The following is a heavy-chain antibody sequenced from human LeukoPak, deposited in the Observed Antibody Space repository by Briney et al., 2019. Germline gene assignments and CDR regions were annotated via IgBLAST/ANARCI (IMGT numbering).Heavy chain of an antibody. D-gene: IGHD3-10*01. J-gene: IGHJ5*02. Sequence: SETLSLTCAVYGGSFSGYYWSWIRQPPGKGLEWIGEINHSGSTNYNPSLKSRVTISVDTPKNQFSLKLSSVTAADTAVYYCARQVNSGSYWFDPWGQGTLVTVSS. CDR3: ARQVNSGSYWFDP. V-gene: IGHV4-34*01. CDR2: INHSGST. CDR1: GGSFSGYY.